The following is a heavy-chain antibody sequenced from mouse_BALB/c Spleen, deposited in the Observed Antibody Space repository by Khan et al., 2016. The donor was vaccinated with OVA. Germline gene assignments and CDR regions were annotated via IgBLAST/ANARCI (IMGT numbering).Heavy chain of an antibody. CDR3: TRHGYVAWFTY. CDR2: IDPFSGGT. V-gene: IGHV1S135*01. Sequence: VQLQQSGPELMKPGASVKISCKASGYSFTTYYIHWVMQSHGKSLEWIGYIDPFSGGTTSNQKFKDKATLTVDTSSSTPYIHLSNLTSEDSAVYYGTRHGYVAWFTYWGQGTLVTVSA. CDR1: GYSFTTYY. D-gene: IGHD2-2*01. J-gene: IGHJ3*01.